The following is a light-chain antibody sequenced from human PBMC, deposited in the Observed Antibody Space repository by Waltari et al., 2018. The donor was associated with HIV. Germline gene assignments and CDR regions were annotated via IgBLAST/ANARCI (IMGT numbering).Light chain of an antibody. CDR2: GAS. CDR3: QQTYSGIT. Sequence: DGQVTQSPSSLSASVGDRVTITCRASQNIDNFLNWYQQKSGGAPKLLIYGASSLQNGVPSRFSAGGSGTDFTLTISGVQPEDFAVYYCQQTYSGITFGPGTQVDVK. J-gene: IGKJ3*01. V-gene: IGKV1-39*01. CDR1: QNIDNF.